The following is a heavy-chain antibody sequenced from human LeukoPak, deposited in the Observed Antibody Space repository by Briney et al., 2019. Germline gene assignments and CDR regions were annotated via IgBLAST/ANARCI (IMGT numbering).Heavy chain of an antibody. D-gene: IGHD3-22*01. CDR3: ARDTDDTMIVVASGYYFDY. V-gene: IGHV3-74*01. CDR2: INSDGSST. Sequence: SGGSLRLSCAASGFTFSSYWMHWVRQAPGKGLVWVSRINSDGSSTSYADSVKGRFTIPRDNAKNTLYLQMNSLRAEDTAVYYCARDTDDTMIVVASGYYFDYWGQGTLVTVSS. CDR1: GFTFSSYW. J-gene: IGHJ4*02.